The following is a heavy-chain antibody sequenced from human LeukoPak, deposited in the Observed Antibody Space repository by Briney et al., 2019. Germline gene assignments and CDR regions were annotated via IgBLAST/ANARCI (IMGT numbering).Heavy chain of an antibody. CDR1: GYTFTSYY. J-gene: IGHJ4*02. D-gene: IGHD5-24*01. CDR2: INPSGGST. V-gene: IGHV1-46*01. Sequence: ASVKVSCKASGYTFTSYYMHWVRQAPEQGLEWMGIINPSGGSTSYAQKFQGRVTMTRDTSTSTVYMELSSLRSEDTAVYYCARDKAPRRDGYNYGYWGQGTLVTVSS. CDR3: ARDKAPRRDGYNYGY.